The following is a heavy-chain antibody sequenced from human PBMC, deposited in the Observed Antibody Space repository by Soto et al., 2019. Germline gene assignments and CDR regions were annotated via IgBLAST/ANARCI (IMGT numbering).Heavy chain of an antibody. D-gene: IGHD6-19*01. CDR2: IYRTGTA. V-gene: IGHV4-39*01. CDR1: GGSISGSDYY. CDR3: ADMRGQWLPRD. J-gene: IGHJ4*02. Sequence: QLQLQESGPGLVEPSETLSLTCTVSGGSISGSDYYWAWLRQPPGKGLEWLGTIYRTGTAYYNPSLQSRVTLAVDTSKNQFFLNLNSVSAADTAIYFCADMRGQWLPRDWGQGTLVTVSS.